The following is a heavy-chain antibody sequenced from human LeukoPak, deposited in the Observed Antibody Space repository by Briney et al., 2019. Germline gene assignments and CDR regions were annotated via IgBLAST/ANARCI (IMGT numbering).Heavy chain of an antibody. J-gene: IGHJ4*02. CDR3: TRASSLAN. V-gene: IGHV3-74*01. Sequence: PGGSLRLSCAASGFTLSSYWMHWVRQAPGKGLVWVSHINTDGSNTRYADSVKGRFTISRDNAKTPLYLQMNSLRAEDTAVYYCTRASSLANWGQGTLVTVSS. CDR1: GFTLSSYW. CDR2: INTDGSNT.